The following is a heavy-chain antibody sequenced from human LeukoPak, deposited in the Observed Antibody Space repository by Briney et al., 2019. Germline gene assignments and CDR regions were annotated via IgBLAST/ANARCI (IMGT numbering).Heavy chain of an antibody. CDR1: GGSISSSY. V-gene: IGHV4-59*01. J-gene: IGHJ4*02. CDR3: ARGPYSSRYDY. Sequence: SETLSLTCTVSGGSISSSYWSWIRQPPGKGLEWIGYIYYSGSTNYNPSLKSRVTMSVDTSKNQFSLNLSSVTAADTAVYYCARGPYSSRYDYWGQGTVVTVPP. D-gene: IGHD6-13*01. CDR2: IYYSGST.